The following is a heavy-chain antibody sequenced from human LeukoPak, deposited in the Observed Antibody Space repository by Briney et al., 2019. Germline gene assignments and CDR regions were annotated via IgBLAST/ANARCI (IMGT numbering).Heavy chain of an antibody. CDR3: ARDSGDWFDP. CDR2: IYYSGST. CDR1: GGSISSGGYY. V-gene: IGHV4-31*03. J-gene: IGHJ5*02. Sequence: KPSETLSLTCTDSGGSISSGGYYWSWIRQHPGKGLEWIAYIYYSGSTYYNPSLKSRATISVDTSKNQFSLKLSSVTAADTAVYYCARDSGDWFDPWGQGTLVTDSS.